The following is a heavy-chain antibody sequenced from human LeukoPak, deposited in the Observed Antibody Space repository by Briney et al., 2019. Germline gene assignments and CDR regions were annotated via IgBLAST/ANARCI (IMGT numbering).Heavy chain of an antibody. J-gene: IGHJ4*02. CDR2: ISSSSSYI. V-gene: IGHV3-21*01. Sequence: GGSLRLSCAASGFTFSSYRMNCVRRAPGKGLEWVSSISSSSSYIYYADSVKGRFTISRDNAKNSLYLQMNSLRAEDTAVYYCAREGSGVAGHFGYWGQGTLVTVSS. CDR1: GFTFSSYR. CDR3: AREGSGVAGHFGY. D-gene: IGHD6-19*01.